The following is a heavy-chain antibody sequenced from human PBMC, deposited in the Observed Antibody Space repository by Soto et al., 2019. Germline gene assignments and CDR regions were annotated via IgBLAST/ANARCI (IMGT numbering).Heavy chain of an antibody. Sequence: PVGSLRHSCAASGFTFISYAMRWVRQATGKGLEWVAVISYDGSNKYYADSVKGRFTISRDNSKNTLYLQMNSLRAEDTAVYYCARDPRYDFWSCMDVWGQGTTLTVSS. V-gene: IGHV3-30-3*01. CDR3: ARDPRYDFWSCMDV. CDR1: GFTFISYA. CDR2: ISYDGSNK. J-gene: IGHJ6*02. D-gene: IGHD3-3*01.